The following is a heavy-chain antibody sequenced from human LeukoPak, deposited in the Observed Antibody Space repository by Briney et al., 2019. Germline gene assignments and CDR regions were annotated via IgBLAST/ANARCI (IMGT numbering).Heavy chain of an antibody. CDR1: GFTLRSYS. CDR3: ARALAVAGYNWFDP. Sequence: GGSLRLSCAASGFTLRSYSMNWVRQAPRKGLEWVSAISSSSSYIYYADSVKGRFTISRDNAKNSLYLQMNRLRAEDTAVYYCARALAVAGYNWFDPWGQGTLVTVSS. D-gene: IGHD6-19*01. CDR2: ISSSSSYI. J-gene: IGHJ5*02. V-gene: IGHV3-21*01.